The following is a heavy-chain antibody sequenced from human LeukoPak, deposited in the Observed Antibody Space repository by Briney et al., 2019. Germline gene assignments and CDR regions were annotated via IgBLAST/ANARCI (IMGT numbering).Heavy chain of an antibody. CDR3: ARGGIAAAGLDY. V-gene: IGHV1-24*01. CDR2: FDREDDEA. D-gene: IGHD6-13*01. Sequence: ASVKVSCKISGYSLSEVSIQWMRQAPGKGLEWMGGFDREDDEAIYAQSFQGRVTMTEDTSTDTAYIELSSLSSDDAAVYYCARGGIAAAGLDYWGQGTLVTVSS. CDR1: GYSLSEVS. J-gene: IGHJ4*02.